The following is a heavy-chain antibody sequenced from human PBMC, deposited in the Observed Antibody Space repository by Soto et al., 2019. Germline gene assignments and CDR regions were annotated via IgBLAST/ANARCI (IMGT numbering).Heavy chain of an antibody. J-gene: IGHJ6*02. CDR3: ARGLDSSSSSAFGMDV. CDR1: GASISSDC. D-gene: IGHD6-6*01. V-gene: IGHV4-59*01. Sequence: SETLSLTCGVSGASISSDCWSWIRQPPGKGLEWIGYICHGGSSTHSPSLKSRVTISVDMSKNQFSLNLTSVTAADAAVYYCARGLDSSSSSAFGMDVWGQGTTVTVSS. CDR2: ICHGGSS.